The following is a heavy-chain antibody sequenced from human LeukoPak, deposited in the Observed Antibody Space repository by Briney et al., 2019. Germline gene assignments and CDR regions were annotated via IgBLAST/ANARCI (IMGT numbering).Heavy chain of an antibody. CDR2: IYYSGST. J-gene: IGHJ6*02. V-gene: IGHV4-59*01. CDR1: GGSISSYY. Sequence: SEALSLTCAVSGGSISSYYWTWIRQPPGKGREWIGYIYYSGSTNYNSSLQSRVTISVDTSKNQFSLKLSSVTAADTPVYYCAREGSYYYDSSDYSQRFHYYYGMDVWGQGTTVTVSS. D-gene: IGHD3-22*01. CDR3: AREGSYYYDSSDYSQRFHYYYGMDV.